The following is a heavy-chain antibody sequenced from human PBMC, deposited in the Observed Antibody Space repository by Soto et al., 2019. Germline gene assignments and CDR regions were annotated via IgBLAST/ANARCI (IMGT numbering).Heavy chain of an antibody. V-gene: IGHV1-46*01. J-gene: IGHJ5*02. Sequence: ASVKVSCKASGYTFTSYYMHWVRQAPGQGLEWMGIINPSGGSTSYAQKFQGRVTMTRDTSTSTVYMELSGLRSEDTAVYYCARGAAIAAASVTEWFDPWGQGTLVTVSS. CDR2: INPSGGST. D-gene: IGHD6-13*01. CDR1: GYTFTSYY. CDR3: ARGAAIAAASVTEWFDP.